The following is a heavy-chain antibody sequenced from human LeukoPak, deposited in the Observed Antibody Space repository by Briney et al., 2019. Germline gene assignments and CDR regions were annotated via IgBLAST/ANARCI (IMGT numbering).Heavy chain of an antibody. D-gene: IGHD1-26*01. V-gene: IGHV3-7*05. Sequence: GGSLRLSCAASGFTFNSYWMTWVRQAPGRGLEWLANIKQDGSEQYYVDSVKGRFTISRDNAKNSLYLQMNSLRAGDTAVYYCARVGKSGSYHFDYWGQGSLVTVSS. CDR3: ARVGKSGSYHFDY. CDR1: GFTFNSYW. CDR2: IKQDGSEQ. J-gene: IGHJ4*02.